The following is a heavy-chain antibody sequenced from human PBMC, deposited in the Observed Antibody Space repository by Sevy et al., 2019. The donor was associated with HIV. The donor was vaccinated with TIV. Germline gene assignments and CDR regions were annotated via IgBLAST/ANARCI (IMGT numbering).Heavy chain of an antibody. J-gene: IGHJ4*02. D-gene: IGHD3-22*01. CDR2: IYPGDSET. CDR1: GYSFTNYW. V-gene: IGHV5-51*01. Sequence: GESLKISCKGSGYSFTNYWIAWVRQMPGKGLEWMGIIYPGDSETRYSPSFQGQGTISADKSISTAYLHWSSLKASDTAMYYCARFYDSSDHFPSDYWGQGTLVTVSS. CDR3: ARFYDSSDHFPSDY.